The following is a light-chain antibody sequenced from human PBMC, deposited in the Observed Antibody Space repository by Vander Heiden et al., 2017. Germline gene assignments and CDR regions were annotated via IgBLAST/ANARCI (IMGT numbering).Light chain of an antibody. Sequence: SYVLTQAPSVLVAPGQTARITCEGHKVGAKSVHWYQQKAGQAPVLVVHDTTDRPSGIPARITGSNSGDTATLTISRVEAGDEADYYCQVWNRDTVMGIFGGGTKLTVL. CDR2: DTT. V-gene: IGLV3-21*02. CDR3: QVWNRDTVMGI. J-gene: IGLJ2*01. CDR1: KVGAKS.